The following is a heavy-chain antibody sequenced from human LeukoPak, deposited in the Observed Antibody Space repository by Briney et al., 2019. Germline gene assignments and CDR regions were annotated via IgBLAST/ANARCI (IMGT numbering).Heavy chain of an antibody. CDR1: GFTVSSNY. J-gene: IGHJ6*02. CDR3: ARDFRQRPYYYYGMDV. Sequence: GGSLRLSCAASGFTVSSNYTSWVRQAPGKGLEWVSVIYSGGSTYYADSVKGRFTISRDNSKNTLYLQMNSLRAEDTAVYYCARDFRQRPYYYYGMDVWGQGSTVTVSS. D-gene: IGHD6-25*01. CDR2: IYSGGST. V-gene: IGHV3-66*01.